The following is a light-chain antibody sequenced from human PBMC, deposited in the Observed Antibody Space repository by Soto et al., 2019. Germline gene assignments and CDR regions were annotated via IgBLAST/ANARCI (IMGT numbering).Light chain of an antibody. V-gene: IGKV2-30*01. CDR3: MQGTPWPPYT. J-gene: IGKJ2*01. CDR1: QSLAYIDGNTY. Sequence: EVVMTQSPLSLPVTLGQPASISCRSSQSLAYIDGNTYLRRFQQRPVQSPMRLIYKVSNRESGVTDRFRGSGSGTGFTLKISRVEAEDVGVYYCMQGTPWPPYTFGQGTKLEIK. CDR2: KVS.